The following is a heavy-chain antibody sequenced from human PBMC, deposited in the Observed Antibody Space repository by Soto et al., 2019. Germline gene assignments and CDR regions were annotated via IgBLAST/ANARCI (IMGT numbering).Heavy chain of an antibody. V-gene: IGHV3-7*01. D-gene: IGHD2-15*01. CDR3: ARDCSGGSCQY. Sequence: EVQLMESGGGLVQPGGSLRLSCAASGFTLSYYWMSWVRQAPGKGLEWVANIKEDGSEKYYVESVKGRFTISRDNDQNSVFLQMNGLRAEDTAFYYCARDCSGGSCQYWGQGTLVTVSS. CDR2: IKEDGSEK. J-gene: IGHJ4*02. CDR1: GFTLSYYW.